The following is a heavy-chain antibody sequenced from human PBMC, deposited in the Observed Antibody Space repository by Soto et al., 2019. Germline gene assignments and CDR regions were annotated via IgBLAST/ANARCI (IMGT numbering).Heavy chain of an antibody. V-gene: IGHV1-18*01. CDR2: ISAYKGNT. CDR3: VRDLDGSGSYYTDY. CDR1: GYIFPNYG. Sequence: ASVKVSCKASGYIFPNYGISWVRQAPGQGLEWMGWISAYKGNTNYAQEFQGRVTMTTETPTSTAYMELRSLTSDDTAVYYCVRDLDGSGSYYTDYWGLGTLVTVSS. J-gene: IGHJ4*02. D-gene: IGHD3-10*01.